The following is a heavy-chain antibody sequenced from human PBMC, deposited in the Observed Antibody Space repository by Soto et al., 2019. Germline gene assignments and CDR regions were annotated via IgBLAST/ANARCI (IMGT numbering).Heavy chain of an antibody. Sequence: PGGSLRLSXAASGFTFSSYAMSWVRQAPGKGLEWVSAISGSGGSTYYADSVKGRFTISRDNSKNTLYLQMNSLRAEDTAVYYCAKAYSSSNTHLNWFDPWGQGTLVTVSS. J-gene: IGHJ5*02. CDR1: GFTFSSYA. D-gene: IGHD6-6*01. CDR3: AKAYSSSNTHLNWFDP. V-gene: IGHV3-23*01. CDR2: ISGSGGST.